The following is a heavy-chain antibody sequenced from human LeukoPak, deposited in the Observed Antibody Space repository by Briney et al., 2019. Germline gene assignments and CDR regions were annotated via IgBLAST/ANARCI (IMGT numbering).Heavy chain of an antibody. CDR2: ISNSSSYI. D-gene: IGHD3-10*01. J-gene: IGHJ6*02. CDR1: GFTFSDYS. V-gene: IGHV3-21*01. Sequence: GGSLRLSCAASGFTFSDYSMNWVRQAPGKGLEWVSSISNSSSYIYYEDSVKGRFTISRDNARNSLYLQMNSLRAEDTAVYYCARGPILVRGVIMADSVGGLDVWGQGTTVTVSS. CDR3: ARGPILVRGVIMADSVGGLDV.